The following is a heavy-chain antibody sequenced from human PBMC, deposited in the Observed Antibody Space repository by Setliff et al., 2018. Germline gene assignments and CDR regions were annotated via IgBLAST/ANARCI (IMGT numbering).Heavy chain of an antibody. CDR2: INPGGLTS. CDR3: ARAGLAAAGRKGVFDH. V-gene: IGHV1-46*01. CDR1: GYSFTSHY. D-gene: IGHD6-25*01. J-gene: IGHJ4*02. Sequence: ASVKVSCKTSGYSFTSHYVHWARQAPGQGLEWMGIINPGGLTSSSTQKFEGRVTMTRDTSTSTVYMELNSLTSDDTAVYYCARAGLAAAGRKGVFDHWGQGTLVTVSS.